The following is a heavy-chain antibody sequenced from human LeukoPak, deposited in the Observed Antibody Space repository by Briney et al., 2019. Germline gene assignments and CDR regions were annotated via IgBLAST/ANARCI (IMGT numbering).Heavy chain of an antibody. V-gene: IGHV3-23*01. D-gene: IGHD3-10*02. CDR3: ARDLPYYVAMDV. J-gene: IGHJ6*02. Sequence: GGSLRLSCAASGFTFDAFGMTWVRQAPGKGLEWVSSIGSDNKPHYSESVKGRFAISRDNSKSMLFLQLNSLRAEDTALYYCARDLPYYVAMDVWGQGTTVTVSS. CDR1: GFTFDAFG. CDR2: IGSDNKP.